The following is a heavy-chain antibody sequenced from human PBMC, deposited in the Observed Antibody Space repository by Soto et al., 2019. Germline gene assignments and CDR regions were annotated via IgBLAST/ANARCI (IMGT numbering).Heavy chain of an antibody. CDR1: GFTFSSYG. D-gene: IGHD2-15*01. CDR2: ISYDGSNK. V-gene: IGHV3-30*03. J-gene: IGHJ4*02. Sequence: QVQLVESGGGVVQPGRSLRLSCAASGFTFSSYGMHWVRQAPGKGLEWVAVISYDGSNKYYADSVKGRFTISRDNSKNTLYLQMNSLRAEDTAVSYCARGHGGNPFDYWGQGTLVTVSS. CDR3: ARGHGGNPFDY.